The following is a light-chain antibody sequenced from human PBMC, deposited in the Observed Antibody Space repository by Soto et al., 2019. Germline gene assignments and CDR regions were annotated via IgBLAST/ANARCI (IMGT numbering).Light chain of an antibody. J-gene: IGKJ4*01. CDR2: GAS. V-gene: IGKV3-15*01. CDR1: QRVSIN. Sequence: VVLTHSPATLSLCPRDRATIAFRSMQRVSINLAWYQQTTGQAPRLLNYGASTRASGVPDRFSGSGSGTEFILTISSLQSEDSAVYYCQQYDVWPALNFGGGTKVDI. CDR3: QQYDVWPALN.